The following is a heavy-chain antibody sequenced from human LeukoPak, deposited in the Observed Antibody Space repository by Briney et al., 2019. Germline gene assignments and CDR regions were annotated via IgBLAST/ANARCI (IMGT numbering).Heavy chain of an antibody. J-gene: IGHJ4*02. CDR1: GYTFTSYG. CDR3: ATRYSGYDWHFDY. CDR2: ISAYNGNT. Sequence: ASVKVSCKASGYTFTSYGISWVRQAPGQGLEWMGWISAYNGNTNYAQKLQGRVTMTTDTSTSTAYMELSRLRSDDTAVYYCATRYSGYDWHFDYWGQGTLVTVSS. V-gene: IGHV1-18*01. D-gene: IGHD5-12*01.